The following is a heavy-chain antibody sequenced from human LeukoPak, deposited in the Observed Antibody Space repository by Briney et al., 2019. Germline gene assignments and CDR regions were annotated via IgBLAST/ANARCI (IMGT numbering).Heavy chain of an antibody. V-gene: IGHV4-4*09. CDR1: GGSMSSYY. Sequence: PSETRANPCTGSGGSMSSYYWSWIRQRPGKGLEWIGYIYTSGSINYNPSLKSRVTISVDTSKNQFSLKMSSVTAADTAVYHYASSRERSKWFDPCGQGTLVTVSS. J-gene: IGHJ5*02. CDR3: ASSRERSKWFDP. CDR2: IYTSGSI. D-gene: IGHD1-26*01.